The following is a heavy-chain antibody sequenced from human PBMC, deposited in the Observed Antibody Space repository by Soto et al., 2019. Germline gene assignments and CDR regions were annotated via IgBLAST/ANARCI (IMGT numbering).Heavy chain of an antibody. CDR3: AKDIRDGYFDY. Sequence: EVQLVESGGVVVQPGGSLRLSCAASGFTFDDYTMHWVRQAPGKGLEWVSLISWDGGSTYYADSVKGRFTISRDNSKNSLYLQMNSLRTEDTASYYCAKDIRDGYFDYWGQGTLVTVSS. CDR2: ISWDGGST. J-gene: IGHJ4*02. CDR1: GFTFDDYT. V-gene: IGHV3-43*01.